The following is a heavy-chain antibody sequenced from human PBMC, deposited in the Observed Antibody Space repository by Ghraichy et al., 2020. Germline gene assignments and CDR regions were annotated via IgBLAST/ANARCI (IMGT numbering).Heavy chain of an antibody. D-gene: IGHD6-19*01. Sequence: SETLSLTCTVSGGSINSDNYYWSWIQQPAGKGLEWIGHIYTGGSTNYNPSLKSRVTISIDTSKKQFSLRLRSVTAADTAVFYCARGRYSSGWSPHYYFDYWGPGTLVSVSS. V-gene: IGHV4-61*09. J-gene: IGHJ4*02. CDR3: ARGRYSSGWSPHYYFDY. CDR2: IYTGGST. CDR1: GGSINSDNYY.